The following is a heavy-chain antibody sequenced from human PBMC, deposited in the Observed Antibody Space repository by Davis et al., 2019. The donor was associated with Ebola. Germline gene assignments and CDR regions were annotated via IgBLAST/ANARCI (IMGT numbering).Heavy chain of an antibody. CDR1: GFTFSSYA. V-gene: IGHV3-7*03. CDR2: IRQDGSAT. Sequence: PGGSLRLSCAASGFTFSSYAMNWVRQAPGKGLEWVTNIRQDGSATSYVDSVRGRFAISRDNAENSLYLQMNSLRAEDTAIYYCARTGDYDSAFDIWGQGTLVTVSS. CDR3: ARTGDYDSAFDI. J-gene: IGHJ3*02. D-gene: IGHD4-17*01.